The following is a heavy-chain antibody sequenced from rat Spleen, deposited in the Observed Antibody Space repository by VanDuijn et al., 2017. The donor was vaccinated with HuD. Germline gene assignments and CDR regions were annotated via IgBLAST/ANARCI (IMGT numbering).Heavy chain of an antibody. V-gene: IGHV5-22*01. CDR1: GFTFSDYY. Sequence: EVQLVESGGGLVQPGRPLKLSCAASGFTFSDYYMAWVRQAPEKGLEWVASISYDGNSTYYGDSGKGRFTISRDNAKRNLNLQMNNLRSEDTAMYYCARGSLHYFDYWGQGVMVTVSS. J-gene: IGHJ2*01. CDR2: ISYDGNST. CDR3: ARGSLHYFDY.